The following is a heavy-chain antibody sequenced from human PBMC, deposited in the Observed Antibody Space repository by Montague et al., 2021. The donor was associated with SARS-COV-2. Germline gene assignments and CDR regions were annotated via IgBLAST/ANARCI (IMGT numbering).Heavy chain of an antibody. CDR2: IYNSMST. CDR3: ARDRGRRTTVFIDDFDI. Sequence: TLSLTCTVSGGSISSGSYYWNWIRQHPGKGLEFIGFIYNSMSTYYNPSLKSRVSISVDTSKNQFSLKLTSVTAADTAVYSCARDRGRRTTVFIDDFDIWGQGTMVTVSS. V-gene: IGHV4-31*03. CDR1: GGSISSGSYY. D-gene: IGHD3-10*02. J-gene: IGHJ3*02.